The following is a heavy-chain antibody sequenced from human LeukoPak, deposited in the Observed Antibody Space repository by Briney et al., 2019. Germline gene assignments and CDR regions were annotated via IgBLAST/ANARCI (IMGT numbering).Heavy chain of an antibody. CDR1: GFTFSNYA. CDR3: AKAQVQLERRGYYYYYGMDV. D-gene: IGHD1-1*01. CDR2: ISGSGGST. J-gene: IGHJ6*02. Sequence: PGGSVRLSCAASGFTFSNYAMSWVRQAPGKGLEWVSVISGSGGSTYYADSVKGRFTISRDNSKNTLYLQMNSLRAEDTAVYYCAKAQVQLERRGYYYYYGMDVWGQGTTITVSS. V-gene: IGHV3-23*01.